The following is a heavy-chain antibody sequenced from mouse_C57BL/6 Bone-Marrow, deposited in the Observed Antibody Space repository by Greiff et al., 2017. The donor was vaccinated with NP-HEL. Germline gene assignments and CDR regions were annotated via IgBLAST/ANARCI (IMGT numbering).Heavy chain of an antibody. CDR2: ISSGGSYT. Sequence: EVKVVESGGDLVKPGGSLKLSCAASGFTFSSYGMSWVRQTPDKRLEWVATISSGGSYTYYPDSVKGRFTISRDNAKNTLYLQMSSLKSEDTAMYYCARHGYYGSSYRYFDYWGQGTTLTVSS. D-gene: IGHD1-1*01. J-gene: IGHJ2*01. V-gene: IGHV5-6*01. CDR1: GFTFSSYG. CDR3: ARHGYYGSSYRYFDY.